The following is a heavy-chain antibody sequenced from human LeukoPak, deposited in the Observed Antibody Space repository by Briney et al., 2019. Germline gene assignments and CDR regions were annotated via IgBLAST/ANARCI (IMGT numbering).Heavy chain of an antibody. CDR2: IYTSGST. CDR3: ARDIVVVPAAAKRGYYYYMDV. CDR1: GGSISSYY. Sequence: SETLSLTCTVSGGSISSYYWSWIRQPAGKGLEWIGRIYTSGSTNYNPSLKSRVTMSVDTSKNQFSLKLSSVTAADTAVYYCARDIVVVPAAAKRGYYYYMDVWGKGTTVTVSS. D-gene: IGHD2-2*01. V-gene: IGHV4-4*07. J-gene: IGHJ6*03.